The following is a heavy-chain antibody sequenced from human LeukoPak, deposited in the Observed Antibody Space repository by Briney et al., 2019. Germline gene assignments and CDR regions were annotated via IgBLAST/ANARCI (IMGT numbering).Heavy chain of an antibody. Sequence: SETLSLTCAVYGASFSGYYWSWIRQPPGKGLEWIGEINHSGSTNYNPSLKSRVTISVDTSKNQFSLKLNSVTTADTAVYYCARALYSGSYSGYYYYYYMDVWGKGTTVTVSS. CDR2: INHSGST. J-gene: IGHJ6*03. CDR3: ARALYSGSYSGYYYYYYMDV. D-gene: IGHD1-26*01. CDR1: GASFSGYY. V-gene: IGHV4-34*01.